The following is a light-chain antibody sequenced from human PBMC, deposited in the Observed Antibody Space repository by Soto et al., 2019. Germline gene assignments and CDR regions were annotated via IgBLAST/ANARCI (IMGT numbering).Light chain of an antibody. CDR2: AAS. CDR1: QTINTF. CDR3: QESNTMHFT. V-gene: IGKV1-39*01. J-gene: IGKJ3*01. Sequence: DILMTQSPSSLSASVGDRVTITCRASQTINTFVNWYQQKPGKAPKLLIYAASSLQSGVPSRFSGSGSGTDFTLTISSLQPEDFATYYCQESNTMHFTFGPGTKVEIK.